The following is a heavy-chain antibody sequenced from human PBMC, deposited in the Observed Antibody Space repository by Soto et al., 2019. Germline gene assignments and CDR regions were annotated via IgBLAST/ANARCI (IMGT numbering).Heavy chain of an antibody. Sequence: SGPTLVNPTQTLTLTCTFSGFSLSTSGVGVGWIRQPPGKALEWLALIYWDDDKRYSPSLKSRLTITKDTSKNQVVLTMTNMDPVDTATYYCAHRPPGPTDCSGGSCYFDYWGQGTLVTVSS. V-gene: IGHV2-5*02. CDR1: GFSLSTSGVG. CDR3: AHRPPGPTDCSGGSCYFDY. D-gene: IGHD2-15*01. J-gene: IGHJ4*02. CDR2: IYWDDDK.